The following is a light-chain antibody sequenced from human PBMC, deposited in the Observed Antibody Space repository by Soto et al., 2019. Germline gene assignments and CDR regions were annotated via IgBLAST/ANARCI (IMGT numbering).Light chain of an antibody. CDR3: QQHNSYPLT. V-gene: IGKV1-9*01. J-gene: IGKJ1*01. CDR1: QGISSW. Sequence: DIQMTQSPSFLSASVGDRVTITCRASQGISSWLAWYQQKPGKAAKLLIYDASTLQSGVPSRFSGSGSGTDFTLTISSLQPGDFATYYCQQHNSYPLTFGQGTKVDIK. CDR2: DAS.